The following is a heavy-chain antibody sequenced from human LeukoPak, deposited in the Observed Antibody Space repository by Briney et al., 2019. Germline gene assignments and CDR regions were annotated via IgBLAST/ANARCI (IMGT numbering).Heavy chain of an antibody. D-gene: IGHD5-24*01. CDR1: GFTVSSNY. J-gene: IGHJ6*02. CDR3: ASRDKGYYYGMDV. V-gene: IGHV3-66*01. CDR2: IYSGGST. Sequence: GGSLRLSGAASGFTVSSNYMSWVRQAPGKGLEWVSLIYSGGSTYYVDSVKGRFTISRDNSKNTLYLQMNSVRAEDTAVYYCASRDKGYYYGMDVWGQGTTVTVSS.